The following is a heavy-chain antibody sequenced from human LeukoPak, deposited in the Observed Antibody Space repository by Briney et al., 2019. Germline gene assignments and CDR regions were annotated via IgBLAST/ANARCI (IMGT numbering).Heavy chain of an antibody. J-gene: IGHJ3*02. CDR3: ARRRGAHTANALDI. V-gene: IGHV4-59*08. D-gene: IGHD3-10*01. Sequence: SETLSLTCTVSGGSISSYYWSWIRQPPGKGLEWIGYIYSSGSTNYNPSLKSRVTISVDTSKNQFSLKLSSVTAADTAVYYCARRRGAHTANALDIWGQGTMVAVSS. CDR2: IYSSGST. CDR1: GGSISSYY.